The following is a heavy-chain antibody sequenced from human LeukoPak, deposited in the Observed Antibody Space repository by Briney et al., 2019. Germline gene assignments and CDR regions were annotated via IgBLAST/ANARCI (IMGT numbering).Heavy chain of an antibody. Sequence: GGSLRLSCSASGFTFSSYAMHWVRQAPGKGLEYVSAISSNGGSTYYADSVKGRFTISRDNSKNTLYLQMNSLRVEDTAVYYCAKGGGATVPFDNWGQGTLVTVSS. J-gene: IGHJ4*02. CDR3: AKGGGATVPFDN. D-gene: IGHD4-11*01. CDR1: GFTFSSYA. V-gene: IGHV3-64*04. CDR2: ISSNGGST.